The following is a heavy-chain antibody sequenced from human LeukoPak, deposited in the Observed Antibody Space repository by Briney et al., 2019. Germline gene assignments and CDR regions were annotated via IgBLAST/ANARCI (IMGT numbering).Heavy chain of an antibody. D-gene: IGHD5-12*01. Sequence: SVKVSCKASGGTFSSYAISWVRQAPGQGLEWMGGIIPIFGTANYAQKFQGRVTITADESTSTAYMELSSLRSEDTAVYYCAREIKLPRGYSGYDPPLYYFDYWGQGTLVTVSS. CDR3: AREIKLPRGYSGYDPPLYYFDY. V-gene: IGHV1-69*13. J-gene: IGHJ4*02. CDR1: GGTFSSYA. CDR2: IIPIFGTA.